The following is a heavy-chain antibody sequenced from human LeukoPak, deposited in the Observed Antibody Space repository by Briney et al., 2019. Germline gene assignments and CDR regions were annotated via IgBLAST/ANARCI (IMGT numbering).Heavy chain of an antibody. CDR1: GFTVSSNY. J-gene: IGHJ6*02. CDR2: ISWNSGSI. CDR3: AKDYYGSGSYRRRNYGMDV. Sequence: TGGSLRLSCAASGFTVSSNYMSWVRQAPGKGLEWVSGISWNSGSIGYADSVKGRFTISRDNAKNSLYLQMNSLRAEDTALYYCAKDYYGSGSYRRRNYGMDVWGQGTTVTVSS. V-gene: IGHV3-9*01. D-gene: IGHD3-10*01.